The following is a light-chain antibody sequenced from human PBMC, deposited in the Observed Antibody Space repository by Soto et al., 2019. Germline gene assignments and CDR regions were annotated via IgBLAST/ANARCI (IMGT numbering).Light chain of an antibody. CDR2: GAS. J-gene: IGKJ1*01. CDR3: QQYGRSPWT. Sequence: EIVLTQSPGTLSLSPGERATLSCRASQSVSSSYLAWYQQKPGQAPRLLLYGASSRATGIPDRFSGSGSGPAFPLTISRLEPEDFAVYYCQQYGRSPWTFGQGTKVEIK. V-gene: IGKV3-20*01. CDR1: QSVSSSY.